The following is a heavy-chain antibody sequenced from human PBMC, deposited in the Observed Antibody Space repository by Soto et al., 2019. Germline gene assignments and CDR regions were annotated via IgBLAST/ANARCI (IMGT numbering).Heavy chain of an antibody. CDR2: IDPSDSYT. V-gene: IGHV5-10-1*04. Sequence: PGESQKISCQGSGYRFTSYWISWVRQMTGKGLEWMGRIDPSDSYTRYSPSFQGQVTISADKSISTAYLQWSSLKASDTAMYYCATSGKLEGEKVYDAFDIWGQGTMVTVSS. CDR1: GYRFTSYW. CDR3: ATSGKLEGEKVYDAFDI. J-gene: IGHJ3*02. D-gene: IGHD3-10*01.